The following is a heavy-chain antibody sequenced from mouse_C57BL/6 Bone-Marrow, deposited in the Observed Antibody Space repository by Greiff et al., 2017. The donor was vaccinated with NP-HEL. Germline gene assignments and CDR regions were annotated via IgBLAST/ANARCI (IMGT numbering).Heavy chain of an antibody. Sequence: VQLQQPGAELVKPGASVKLSCKASGYTFTSYWMHWVKQRPGQGLEWIGMIHPNSGSTNYNEKFKSKATLTVDKSSSTAYMQLSSLTSEYSAVYYFARGRQLRLQGYAMDYWGQGTSVTVSS. V-gene: IGHV1-64*01. J-gene: IGHJ4*01. CDR1: GYTFTSYW. D-gene: IGHD3-2*02. CDR3: ARGRQLRLQGYAMDY. CDR2: IHPNSGST.